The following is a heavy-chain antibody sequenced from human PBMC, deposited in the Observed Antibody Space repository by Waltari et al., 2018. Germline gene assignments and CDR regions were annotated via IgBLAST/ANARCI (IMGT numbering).Heavy chain of an antibody. CDR3: VRGGFRPYSSEGDL. J-gene: IGHJ5*02. D-gene: IGHD3-22*01. CDR1: GASIISSTYY. V-gene: IGHV4-39*07. CDR2: IYSSGSV. Sequence: QLQLQESGPGLVKPSETLSLTCSVSGASIISSTYYWGWIRQPPGKGLEWIGSIYSSGSVYYNPSLKSRLTISVDTSKKQLSLRLTSVTAADTAKYYCVRGGFRPYSSEGDLWGQGTLVTVSS.